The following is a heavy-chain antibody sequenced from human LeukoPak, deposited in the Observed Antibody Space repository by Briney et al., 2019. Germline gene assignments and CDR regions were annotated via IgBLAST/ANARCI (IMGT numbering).Heavy chain of an antibody. J-gene: IGHJ5*02. CDR3: AKGYYYGSGSYAFDP. Sequence: GGSLRLSCAASGFTFGDYAMHWVRHAPGKGLEWVSGISWNSGSIGYADSVKGRFTTSRDNAKNSLYLQMNSLRAEATALYYCAKGYYYGSGSYAFDPWGQGTLVTVSS. CDR2: ISWNSGSI. CDR1: GFTFGDYA. V-gene: IGHV3-9*01. D-gene: IGHD3-10*01.